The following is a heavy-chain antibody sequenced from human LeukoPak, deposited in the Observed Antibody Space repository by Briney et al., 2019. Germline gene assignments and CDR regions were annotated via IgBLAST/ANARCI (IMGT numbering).Heavy chain of an antibody. J-gene: IGHJ4*02. CDR1: GGSISSYY. Sequence: PSETLSLTCTVSGGSISSYYWSWIRQPPGKGLEWIGYIYYSGSTNYNPSLKSRVTISVDTSKNQFSLKLSSVTAADTAVYYCARTVAKPYYFDYRGQGTLVTVSS. D-gene: IGHD4-23*01. CDR3: ARTVAKPYYFDY. V-gene: IGHV4-59*01. CDR2: IYYSGST.